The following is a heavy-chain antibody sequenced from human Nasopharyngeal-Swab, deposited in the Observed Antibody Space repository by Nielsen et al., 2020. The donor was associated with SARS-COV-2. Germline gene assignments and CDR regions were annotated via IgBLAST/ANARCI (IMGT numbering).Heavy chain of an antibody. CDR3: ARQDSSAYYYVFNY. J-gene: IGHJ4*02. CDR1: GFTFDDYA. D-gene: IGHD3-22*01. Sequence: SLKISCAASGFTFDDYAMHWVRQAPGKGLEWVSGISWNSGSTGYADSVKGRFTISRDNSKNTLYLQLNSLRAEDTAVYYCARQDSSAYYYVFNYWGQGTLVTVSS. CDR2: ISWNSGST. V-gene: IGHV3-9*01.